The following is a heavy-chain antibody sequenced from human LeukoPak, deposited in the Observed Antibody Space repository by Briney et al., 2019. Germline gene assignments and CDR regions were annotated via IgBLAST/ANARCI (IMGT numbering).Heavy chain of an antibody. J-gene: IGHJ4*02. D-gene: IGHD1-26*01. Sequence: SETLSLTCTVSSGSISTSNYYWGWVRQPPGKALEWIGNIFYSGSTYYNPSLKSRVTISADTSKNQFSLKLSSVTAADTAVYYCARLRIVGGTADYRYYFDYWGQGTLVTVSS. CDR3: ARLRIVGGTADYRYYFDY. CDR2: IFYSGST. V-gene: IGHV4-39*01. CDR1: SGSISTSNYY.